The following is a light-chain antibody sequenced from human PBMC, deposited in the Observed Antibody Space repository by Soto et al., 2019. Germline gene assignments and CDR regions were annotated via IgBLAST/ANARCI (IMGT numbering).Light chain of an antibody. CDR3: CSYAGSYIHWV. J-gene: IGLJ3*02. V-gene: IGLV2-11*01. CDR2: DVS. CDR1: SSDVGGYNY. Sequence: QSALTQPRSVSGSPGQSVTISCTGTSSDVGGYNYVSWYQQHPGKAPKLMIYDVSKRPSGVPDRFSGSKSGNTASLTISGLQAADEADDYCCSYAGSYIHWVFGGGTKVTVL.